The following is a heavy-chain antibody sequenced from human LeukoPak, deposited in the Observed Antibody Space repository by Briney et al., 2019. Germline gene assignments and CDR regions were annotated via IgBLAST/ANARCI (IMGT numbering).Heavy chain of an antibody. Sequence: GGPLRLSCAASGFTFSSYSMNWVRQAPGKGLEWVSSISSSSSYIYYADSVKGRFTISRDNAKNSLYLQMNSLRAEDTAVYYCARAQELRIAAAGAFDIWGQGTMVTVSS. CDR1: GFTFSSYS. CDR3: ARAQELRIAAAGAFDI. V-gene: IGHV3-21*01. J-gene: IGHJ3*02. CDR2: ISSSSSYI. D-gene: IGHD6-13*01.